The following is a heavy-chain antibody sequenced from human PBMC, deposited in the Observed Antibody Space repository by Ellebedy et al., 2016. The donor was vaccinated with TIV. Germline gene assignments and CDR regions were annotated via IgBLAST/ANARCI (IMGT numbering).Heavy chain of an antibody. CDR3: SRHRGYGMDV. CDR1: GYSFSTYW. J-gene: IGHJ6*02. Sequence: GESLKISCKASGYSFSTYWITWVRQMHGKGLEWMGKIDPTDSYTTYSPSFQGLVTISADESASTAYLQWPSLKASDSATYYCSRHRGYGMDVWGQGTTVTVSS. V-gene: IGHV5-10-1*01. CDR2: IDPTDSYT. D-gene: IGHD3-10*01.